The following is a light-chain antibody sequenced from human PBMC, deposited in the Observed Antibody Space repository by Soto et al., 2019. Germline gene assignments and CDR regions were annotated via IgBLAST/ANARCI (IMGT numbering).Light chain of an antibody. J-gene: IGKJ1*01. CDR1: QSVSSNY. V-gene: IGKV3-20*01. CDR3: QKYNNWPRK. CDR2: GAS. Sequence: EIVLTQSPGTLSLSPGERSTLSCRASQSVSSNYLAWYQQKLGQAPRLLIYGASSRATGIPDRFSGSGSGTDFTLTISRLEPEDFAVYYCQKYNNWPRKCGQGTTGAIK.